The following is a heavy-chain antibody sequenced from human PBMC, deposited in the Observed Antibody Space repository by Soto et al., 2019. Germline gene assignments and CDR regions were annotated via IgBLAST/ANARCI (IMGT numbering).Heavy chain of an antibody. J-gene: IGHJ5*02. CDR1: GGTISGYY. CDR2: IYSSGST. V-gene: IGHV4-4*07. D-gene: IGHD3-3*01. Sequence: SEPLSLTCNFTGGTISGYYWTWIRQSAGGGLEWIGRIYSSGSTNYNPSLKSRVTISLDTSMNHFSLRLSSVTAADTAVYYCARGQRFSDWFDPWGQGTLVTVSS. CDR3: ARGQRFSDWFDP.